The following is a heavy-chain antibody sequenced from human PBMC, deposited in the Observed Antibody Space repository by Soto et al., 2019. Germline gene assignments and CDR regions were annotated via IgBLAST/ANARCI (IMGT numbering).Heavy chain of an antibody. Sequence: GESLKISCQASGYNLNDYWIGWVRQMPGKGLEWMGIIYPHDSDTRYSPSFQGQVTISADKSISTAYLQWSSLKASDTASYYCARVVLRSTHYYYGLDVWGQGTTVTVSS. CDR3: ARVVLRSTHYYYGLDV. CDR1: GYNLNDYW. CDR2: IYPHDSDT. D-gene: IGHD2-8*01. J-gene: IGHJ6*02. V-gene: IGHV5-51*01.